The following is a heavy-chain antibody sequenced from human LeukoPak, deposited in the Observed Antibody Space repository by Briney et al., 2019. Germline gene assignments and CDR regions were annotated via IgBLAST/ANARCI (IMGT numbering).Heavy chain of an antibody. J-gene: IGHJ4*02. CDR1: GGSISSGDYY. CDR3: ARAQGTYGAVPFDY. V-gene: IGHV4-30-4*08. Sequence: PSQTLSLTCTVSGGSISSGDYYWSWIRQPPGKALGWMGYIYYSGSTYYNPSLKSRVTISVDTSKNQFSLKLSSVTAADTAVYYCARAQGTYGAVPFDYWGQGTLVTVSS. CDR2: IYYSGST. D-gene: IGHD4-17*01.